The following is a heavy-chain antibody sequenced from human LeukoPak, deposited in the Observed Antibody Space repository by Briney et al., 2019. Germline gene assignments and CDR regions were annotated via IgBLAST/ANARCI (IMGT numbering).Heavy chain of an antibody. V-gene: IGHV3-21*01. CDR3: ARDRYGAYDFDS. Sequence: GGSLRLSCAASGFTFSTYSMNWVRQAPGKGLEWVSSITSGSYTYYADSLKGRFTISRDNAKNSLYLQINSLRVGDTAIYYCARDRYGAYDFDSWGQGTLVTVSS. CDR2: ITSGSYT. CDR1: GFTFSTYS. J-gene: IGHJ4*02. D-gene: IGHD4-17*01.